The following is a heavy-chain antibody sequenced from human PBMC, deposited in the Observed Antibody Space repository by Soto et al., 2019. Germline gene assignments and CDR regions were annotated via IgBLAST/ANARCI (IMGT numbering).Heavy chain of an antibody. Sequence: PGGSLRLSCAASGFTFSSYSMNWVRQAPGKGLEWVSYISSSSSTIYYADSVKGRFTISRDNAKNSLYLQMNSLRAEDTAVYYCAREPRGWPTTLDYWGQGTLVTVSS. V-gene: IGHV3-48*01. CDR2: ISSSSSTI. CDR3: AREPRGWPTTLDY. CDR1: GFTFSSYS. J-gene: IGHJ4*02. D-gene: IGHD4-17*01.